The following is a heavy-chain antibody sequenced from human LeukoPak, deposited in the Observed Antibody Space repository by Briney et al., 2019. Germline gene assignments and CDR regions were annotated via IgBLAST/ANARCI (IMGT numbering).Heavy chain of an antibody. J-gene: IGHJ4*02. CDR3: AKVGRGYSYGYYY. CDR2: ISYDGSNK. D-gene: IGHD5-18*01. Sequence: GGSLRLSCAASGFTFSSYGMHWVRQAPGKGLEWVAVISYDGSNKYYADSVKGRFTISRDNSKNTLYLQMNSLRAEDTAVYYCAKVGRGYSYGYYYWGQGTLVTVFS. V-gene: IGHV3-30*18. CDR1: GFTFSSYG.